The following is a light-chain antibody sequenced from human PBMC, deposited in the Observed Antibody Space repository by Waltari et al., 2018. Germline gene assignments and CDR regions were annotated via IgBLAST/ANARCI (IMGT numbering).Light chain of an antibody. Sequence: EIVLTQSPGTLSLSPGERATLSCRASQSVSSNNLAWYQQKPGQAPRPLIYGASSRATGIPDRFSGSGSGTDFTLTISRLEPEDFAVYYCQQYGSSSTWTFGQGTKVEIK. CDR2: GAS. CDR1: QSVSSNN. V-gene: IGKV3-20*01. J-gene: IGKJ1*01. CDR3: QQYGSSSTWT.